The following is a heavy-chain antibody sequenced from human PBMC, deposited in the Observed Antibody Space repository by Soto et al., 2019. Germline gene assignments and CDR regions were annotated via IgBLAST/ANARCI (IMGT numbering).Heavy chain of an antibody. CDR1: GLTFSSYS. J-gene: IGHJ6*02. CDR2: ISSSSSTI. CDR3: AFGEESRYYYYGMDV. D-gene: IGHD3-10*01. V-gene: IGHV3-48*01. Sequence: EVQLVESGGGLVQRGGSLRLSCAASGLTFSSYSMNWVRQAPGKGLEWVSYISSSSSTIYYADSVKGRFTISRDNAKNSLDLQMNSLRAEDTAVYYCAFGEESRYYYYGMDVWGRGTTVTVSS.